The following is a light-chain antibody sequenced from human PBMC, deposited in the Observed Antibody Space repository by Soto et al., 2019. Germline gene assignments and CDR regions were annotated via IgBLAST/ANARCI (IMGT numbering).Light chain of an antibody. CDR2: DNN. Sequence: QAVVTQPPSVSAAPGQKVAISCSGSSSNIGNNYVSWYQQLPGAAPRLLIYDNNKRPSGIPDRFSGSKSGTSATLDITGLQTGDEAEYYCGAWDRSLSAVLFGGGTKLTVL. CDR1: SSNIGNNY. J-gene: IGLJ2*01. V-gene: IGLV1-51*01. CDR3: GAWDRSLSAVL.